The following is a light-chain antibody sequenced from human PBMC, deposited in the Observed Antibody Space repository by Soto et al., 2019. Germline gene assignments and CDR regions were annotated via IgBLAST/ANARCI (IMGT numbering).Light chain of an antibody. CDR3: QQYGDSPLT. CDR1: QSVISSY. CDR2: GVS. J-gene: IGKJ4*01. V-gene: IGKV3-20*01. Sequence: EIVLTQYPGTVSLSPGERATLSCRASQSVISSYLAWYQQKPGQAPRLLIYGVSSRATGIPDRFSGSGAGTDFTLTISRLEPEDFAVYYCQQYGDSPLTFGGGTKVDIK.